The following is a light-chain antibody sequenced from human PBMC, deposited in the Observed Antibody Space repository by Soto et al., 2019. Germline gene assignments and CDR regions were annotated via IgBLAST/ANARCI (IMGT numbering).Light chain of an antibody. J-gene: IGKJ1*01. CDR1: QSVSSTH. Sequence: EIGLKKSPATLSLSQGERATLSCRASQSVSSTHLAWYQQKPGQAPRLLIYDASSRATGIPDRFSGSGSGTDFTLTISRLEPEDFAVYCCQQFDGSLWTFGQGTKV. V-gene: IGKV3-20*01. CDR3: QQFDGSLWT. CDR2: DAS.